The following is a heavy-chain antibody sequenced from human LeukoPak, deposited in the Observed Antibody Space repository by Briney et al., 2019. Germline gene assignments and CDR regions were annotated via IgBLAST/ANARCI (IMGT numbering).Heavy chain of an antibody. CDR1: GGSISTNSYH. CDR2: INHSGST. V-gene: IGHV4-39*07. CDR3: ARGGSGSHWGDYFDY. Sequence: SETLSLTCTVSGGSISTNSYHWGWIRQPPGKGLEWIGEINHSGSTNYNPSLKSRVTISVDTSKNQFSLKLSSVTAADTAVYYCARGGSGSHWGDYFDYWGQGTLVTVSS. J-gene: IGHJ4*02. D-gene: IGHD1-26*01.